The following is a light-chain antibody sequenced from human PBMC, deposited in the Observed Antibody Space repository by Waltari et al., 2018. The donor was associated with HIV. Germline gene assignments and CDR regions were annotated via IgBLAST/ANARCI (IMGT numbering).Light chain of an antibody. Sequence: LTQPPSVSGAPGQTARITCGGNNTGTKSVHWYQPMPGQAPVLVVYDDSDRPSGISERFSGSNSGSTATLTISRVEAGDEADYYCQVWDSSSDHPGVVFGGGTKLTVL. CDR2: DDS. CDR1: NTGTKS. J-gene: IGLJ3*02. CDR3: QVWDSSSDHPGVV. V-gene: IGLV3-21*02.